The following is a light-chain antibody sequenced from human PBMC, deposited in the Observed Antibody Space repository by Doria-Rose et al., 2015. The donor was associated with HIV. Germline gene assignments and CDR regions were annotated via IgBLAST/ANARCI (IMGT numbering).Light chain of an antibody. CDR3: QQRSNWPPIFT. V-gene: IGKV3-11*01. Sequence: TQSPATLSLSPGERATLSCRASQSVSSNLAWYQQEPGQAPRLLIYDASNRATGIPARFSGSGSGTDFTLTISSLEPEDFAVYFCQQRSNWPPIFTFGPGTKVDI. CDR1: QSVSSN. CDR2: DAS. J-gene: IGKJ3*01.